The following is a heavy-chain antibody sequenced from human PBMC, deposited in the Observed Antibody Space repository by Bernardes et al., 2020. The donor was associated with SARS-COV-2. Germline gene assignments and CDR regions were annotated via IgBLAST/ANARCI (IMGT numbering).Heavy chain of an antibody. CDR2: INPNSGGA. CDR1: GHSFIDYY. J-gene: IGHJ4*02. CDR3: ARDGDWQRSTCYDY. V-gene: IGHV1-2*02. Sequence: ASVKVSCKASGHSFIDYYMHWVRQAPGQGLEWMGWINPNSGGARYAQNFQGRVTMTSDTSISTAYMELSRLRSDDTAVYYCARDGDWQRSTCYDYWGQGTLVTVSS. D-gene: IGHD2-21*02.